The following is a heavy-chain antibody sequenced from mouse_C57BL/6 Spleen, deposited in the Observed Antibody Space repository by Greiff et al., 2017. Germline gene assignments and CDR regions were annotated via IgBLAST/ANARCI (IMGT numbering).Heavy chain of an antibody. V-gene: IGHV1-52*01. CDR3: ARSGGYDLFDY. Sequence: QVQLKQPGAELVRPGSSVKLSCKASGYTFTSYWMHWVKQRPIQGLEWIGNIDPSDSETHYNQKFKDKATLTVDKSSSTAYMQLSSLTSEDSAVYYCARSGGYDLFDYWGQGTTLTVSS. CDR2: IDPSDSET. D-gene: IGHD2-2*01. CDR1: GYTFTSYW. J-gene: IGHJ2*01.